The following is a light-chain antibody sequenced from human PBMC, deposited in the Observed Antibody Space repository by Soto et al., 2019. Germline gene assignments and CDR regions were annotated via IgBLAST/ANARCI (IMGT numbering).Light chain of an antibody. CDR2: EVS. V-gene: IGLV2-8*01. CDR3: SSYAGSNNLV. Sequence: QSVPTQPPSASGSPGQSVTISCTGTSSDVGGYNSVSWYQQHPGKVPRLMIYEVSKRPSGVPDRFSGSKSVNTASLTVSGLQAEDEADYYCSSYAGSNNLVFGGGTQLTVL. CDR1: SSDVGGYNS. J-gene: IGLJ2*01.